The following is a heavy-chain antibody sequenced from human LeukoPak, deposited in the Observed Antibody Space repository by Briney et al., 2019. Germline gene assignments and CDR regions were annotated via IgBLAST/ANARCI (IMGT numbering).Heavy chain of an antibody. D-gene: IGHD3-22*01. CDR2: MNPNSGNT. CDR1: GYTFTSYD. Sequence: ASVEVSCKASGYTFTSYDINWVRQATGQGLEWMGWMNPNSGNTGYAQKFQGRVTITRNTSISTAYMELSSLRSEDTAVYYCARSGDSSGDDYWGQGTLVTVSS. V-gene: IGHV1-8*03. J-gene: IGHJ4*02. CDR3: ARSGDSSGDDY.